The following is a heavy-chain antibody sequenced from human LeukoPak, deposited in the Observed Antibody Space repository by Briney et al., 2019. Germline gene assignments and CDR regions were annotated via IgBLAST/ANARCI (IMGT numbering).Heavy chain of an antibody. J-gene: IGHJ6*03. D-gene: IGHD5-24*01. CDR3: ARDWEDGYNPQEYLGYYQYMDV. V-gene: IGHV3-30*02. CDR2: IRYDGINK. Sequence: GGSLRLSCAASGFTFRTYGIHWVRQAPGKGLEWVAFIRYDGINKYYADSVKGRFTISRDNSKNTLYLQMNSLRPEDTAVYFCARDWEDGYNPQEYLGYYQYMDVWGKGTTVIISS. CDR1: GFTFRTYG.